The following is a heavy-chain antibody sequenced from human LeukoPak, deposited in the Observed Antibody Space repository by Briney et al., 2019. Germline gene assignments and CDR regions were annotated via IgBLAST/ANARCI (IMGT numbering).Heavy chain of an antibody. J-gene: IGHJ5*02. CDR3: ARDRLVVVAGGGWFDP. Sequence: GGSLRLSCAASAFTFSNYNMNWVRQAPGKGLEWVSYISSSGSTIYYADSVKGRFTISRDNAKNSLYLQMNSLRAEDTAVYYCARDRLVVVAGGGWFDPWGQGTLVTVSS. CDR2: ISSSGSTI. CDR1: AFTFSNYN. V-gene: IGHV3-48*04. D-gene: IGHD2-15*01.